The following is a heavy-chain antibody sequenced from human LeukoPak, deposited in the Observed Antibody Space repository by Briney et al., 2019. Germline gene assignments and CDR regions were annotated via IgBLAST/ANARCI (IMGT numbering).Heavy chain of an antibody. D-gene: IGHD6-13*01. CDR3: ARGGSSSSYYNNYGMDV. CDR1: GYSLTSFD. Sequence: ASVKVSCKASGYSLTSFDINWVRQGSGQGLEWMGWMNPKRGNTGYAPTFQGRVTITRDTSIDTAFMELSSLRPDDTAVYYCARGGSSSSYYNNYGMDVWVQGTTITVSS. V-gene: IGHV1-8*01. CDR2: MNPKRGNT. J-gene: IGHJ6*02.